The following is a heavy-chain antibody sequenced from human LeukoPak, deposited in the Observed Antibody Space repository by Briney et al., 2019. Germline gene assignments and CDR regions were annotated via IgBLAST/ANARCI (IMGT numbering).Heavy chain of an antibody. CDR1: GGSVRSGNYF. CDR3: AREFALTTATAHYFDY. Sequence: SETLSLTCTVSGGSVRSGNYFWSWIRQPPGKALEWIGHIYYSGSTKYNPSLKSRVTISVDTSKNQFSLKPSSLTAADTAVYYCAREFALTTATAHYFDYWGQGTLVTVSS. V-gene: IGHV4-61*01. J-gene: IGHJ4*02. CDR2: IYYSGST. D-gene: IGHD4-17*01.